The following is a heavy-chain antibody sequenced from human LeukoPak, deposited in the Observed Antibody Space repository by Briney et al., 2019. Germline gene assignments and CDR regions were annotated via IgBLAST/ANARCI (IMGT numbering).Heavy chain of an antibody. D-gene: IGHD6-19*01. V-gene: IGHV4-59*01. J-gene: IGHJ6*02. Sequence: PSETLSLTCTVSDGSINGYYWSWIRQPPGKGLDWIGYMYSGGTTNYSPSLKSRVTISEDMSKNQFSLKLTSVTAADTAVYYCARVVAVAGIRLYYYYGMDVWGQGTTVTVSS. CDR2: MYSGGTT. CDR1: DGSINGYY. CDR3: ARVVAVAGIRLYYYYGMDV.